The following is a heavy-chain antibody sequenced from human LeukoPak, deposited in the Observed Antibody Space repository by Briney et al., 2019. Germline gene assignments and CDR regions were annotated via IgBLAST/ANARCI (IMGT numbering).Heavy chain of an antibody. J-gene: IGHJ4*02. Sequence: GGSLRLSCAASGFTFSSYAMSWVRQAPGKGLEWVSAISGSGGSTYYADSVKGRFTISRDNSKNTLYLQMNSLRAGDTAVYYCAKEVALDYGDSGGFDYWGQGTLVTVSS. D-gene: IGHD4-17*01. CDR1: GFTFSSYA. CDR3: AKEVALDYGDSGGFDY. V-gene: IGHV3-23*01. CDR2: ISGSGGST.